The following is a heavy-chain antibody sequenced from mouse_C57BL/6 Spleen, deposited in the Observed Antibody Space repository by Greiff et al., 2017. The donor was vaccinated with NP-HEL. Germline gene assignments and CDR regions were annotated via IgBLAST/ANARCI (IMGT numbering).Heavy chain of an antibody. CDR3: ARIDSSGYRAMDY. CDR1: GYTFTSYW. Sequence: VKLQQPGAELVKPGASVKLSCKASGYTFTSYWMQWVKQRPGQGLEWIGEIDPSDSYTNYNQKFKGKATLTVDTSSSTAYMQLSSLTSEDSAVYYCARIDSSGYRAMDYWGQGTSVTVSS. D-gene: IGHD3-2*02. V-gene: IGHV1-50*01. J-gene: IGHJ4*01. CDR2: IDPSDSYT.